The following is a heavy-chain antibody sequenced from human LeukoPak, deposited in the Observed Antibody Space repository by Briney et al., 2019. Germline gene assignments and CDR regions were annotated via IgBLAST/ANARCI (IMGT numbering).Heavy chain of an antibody. CDR2: IWYDGSNK. J-gene: IGHJ4*02. CDR3: ARAGGYSSGWYPTYYFDY. D-gene: IGHD6-19*01. Sequence: PGGSLRLSCAACGFTFSSYGMHWVRQAPGKGLEWVAVIWYDGSNKYYADSVKGRFTISRDNSKNTLYLQMNSLRAEDTAVYYCARAGGYSSGWYPTYYFDYWGQGTLVTVSS. V-gene: IGHV3-33*01. CDR1: GFTFSSYG.